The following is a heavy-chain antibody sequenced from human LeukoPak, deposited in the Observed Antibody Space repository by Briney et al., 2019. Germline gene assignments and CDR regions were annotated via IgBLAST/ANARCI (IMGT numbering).Heavy chain of an antibody. CDR2: INHSGST. CDR1: GGSFSGYY. D-gene: IGHD2-15*01. J-gene: IGHJ5*02. CDR3: ALTETPVSGSWFDP. Sequence: SETLSLTCAVYGGSFSGYYWSWIRQPPGKGLEWIGEINHSGSTNYNPSLKSRVTISVDTSKNQFSLKLSSVTAADTAVYYCALTETPVSGSWFDPWGQGTLVTVSS. V-gene: IGHV4-34*01.